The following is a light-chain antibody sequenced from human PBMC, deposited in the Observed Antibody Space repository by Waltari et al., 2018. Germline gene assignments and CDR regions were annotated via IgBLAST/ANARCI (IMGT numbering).Light chain of an antibody. CDR3: CSYAGTYYV. J-gene: IGLJ1*01. Sequence: QSALTKPRSLSGSPGQSVTISCTGTGSDLNAYNDDSWYQQLPGKAPKVIIYDVNKRPSGVPDRFSGSKSGNTASLTISGLQPGDEADYYCCSYAGTYYVFGSGTKVTVL. CDR1: GSDLNAYND. V-gene: IGLV2-11*01. CDR2: DVN.